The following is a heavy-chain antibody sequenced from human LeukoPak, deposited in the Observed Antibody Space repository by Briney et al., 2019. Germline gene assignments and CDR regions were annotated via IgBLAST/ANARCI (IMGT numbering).Heavy chain of an antibody. CDR1: GFTFSSYA. CDR3: AKVGRWYEYYYYYMDV. V-gene: IGHV3-23*01. J-gene: IGHJ6*03. Sequence: GGSLRLSCAAAGFTFSSYAMSWVRQAPGEGLEWVSAISGSGGSTYYADSVKGRFTISRDNSKNTLYLQMNSLRAEDTAVYYCAKVGRWYEYYYYYMDVWGKGTTVTVSS. CDR2: ISGSGGST. D-gene: IGHD2-15*01.